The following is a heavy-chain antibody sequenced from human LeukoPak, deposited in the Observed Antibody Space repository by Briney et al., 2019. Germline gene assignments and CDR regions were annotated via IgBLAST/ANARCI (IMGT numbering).Heavy chain of an antibody. Sequence: GSVRVSCKASGYTFCDNYMHWVRQAPGQGLEWMAWINRSSGGTQYAHNFQGRLTVTRDTSIDTAYMELSSLTSDDTAVYYCGRVAFCGSLCYFYFDSWGQGTLVTVSS. D-gene: IGHD2-21*02. CDR1: GYTFCDNY. CDR2: INRSSGGT. V-gene: IGHV1-2*02. J-gene: IGHJ4*02. CDR3: GRVAFCGSLCYFYFDS.